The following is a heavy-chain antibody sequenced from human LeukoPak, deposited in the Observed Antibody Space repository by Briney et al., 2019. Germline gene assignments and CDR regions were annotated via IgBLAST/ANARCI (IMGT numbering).Heavy chain of an antibody. Sequence: ASVKVSCKASGYTFTSYDINWVRQATGQGLEWMGWMNPNSGNTGYAQKFQGRVTITRNTSISTAYMELSSLRSEDTAVYYCAIPYGGNPIDEYYSDSWGQGTLVTVSS. CDR3: AIPYGGNPIDEYYSDS. V-gene: IGHV1-8*03. J-gene: IGHJ4*02. CDR2: MNPNSGNT. CDR1: GYTFTSYD. D-gene: IGHD4-23*01.